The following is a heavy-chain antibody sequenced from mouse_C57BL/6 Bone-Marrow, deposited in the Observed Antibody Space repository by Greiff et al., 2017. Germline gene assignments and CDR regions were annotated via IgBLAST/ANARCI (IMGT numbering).Heavy chain of an antibody. V-gene: IGHV1-55*01. CDR3: ARPYYSNYWYFDV. CDR2: IYPGSGST. J-gene: IGHJ1*03. D-gene: IGHD2-5*01. CDR1: GYTFTSYW. Sequence: QVQLQQPGAELVKPGASVKMSCKASGYTFTSYWITWVKQRPGQGLEWIGDIYPGSGSTNYNEKFKSKATLTVDPASSTAYMQLRSLTSEDSAVYYCARPYYSNYWYFDVWGTGTTVTVSS.